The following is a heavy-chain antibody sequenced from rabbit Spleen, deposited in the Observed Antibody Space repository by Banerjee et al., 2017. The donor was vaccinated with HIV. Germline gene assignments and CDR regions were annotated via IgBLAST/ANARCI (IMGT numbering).Heavy chain of an antibody. V-gene: IGHV1S45*01. D-gene: IGHD5-1*01. Sequence: QLEESGGGLVKPEGSLTLTCTASGFSFSSSYWICWVRQAPGKGLEWIACIYAHSSGSTAYASWAKGRFTIAKTSSTTVTLQMTSLTVADTATYFCARSVGGIYLYASTLWGQGTLVTVS. CDR2: IYAHSSGST. CDR1: GFSFSSSYW. CDR3: ARSVGGIYLYASTL. J-gene: IGHJ4*01.